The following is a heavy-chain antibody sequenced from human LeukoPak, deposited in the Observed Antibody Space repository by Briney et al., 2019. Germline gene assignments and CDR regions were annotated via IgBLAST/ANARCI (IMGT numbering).Heavy chain of an antibody. J-gene: IGHJ4*02. V-gene: IGHV4-31*03. CDR3: ARHVNWGRTNYFDY. Sequence: SETLSLICTVSGGSISSGGYYWSWIRQHPGKGLEWIGYIYYSGSTYYNPSLKSRVTISVDTSKNQFSLKLSSVTAADTAVYYCARHVNWGRTNYFDYWGQGTLVTVSS. CDR1: GGSISSGGYY. D-gene: IGHD7-27*01. CDR2: IYYSGST.